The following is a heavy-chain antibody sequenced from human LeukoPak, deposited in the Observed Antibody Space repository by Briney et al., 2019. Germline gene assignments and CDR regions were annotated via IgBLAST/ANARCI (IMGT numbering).Heavy chain of an antibody. CDR1: GYTLTELS. D-gene: IGHD6-19*01. J-gene: IGHJ4*02. CDR2: FDPEDGET. Sequence: ASVKVSCKVSGYTLTELSTHWVRQAPGKGLEWMGGFDPEDGETICAQKFQGRVTMTEDTSTDTAYMDLSSLRSEDTAFYYCAAPAVADRYYFDYWGQGTLVTVSS. CDR3: AAPAVADRYYFDY. V-gene: IGHV1-24*01.